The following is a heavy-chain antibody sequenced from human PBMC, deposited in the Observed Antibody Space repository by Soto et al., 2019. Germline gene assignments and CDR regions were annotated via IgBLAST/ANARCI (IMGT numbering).Heavy chain of an antibody. CDR2: IYYSGST. CDR3: ARRRRRLERDSWSYFDY. Sequence: QLQLQESGPGLVKPSETLSLTCTVSGGSISSSSYYWGWIRQPPGKGLEWIGSIYYSGSTYYNPSLKSRVTISVDTSKTQFSLKLSYLTAADTAVYYCARRRRRLERDSWSYFDYWGQGTLVTVSS. D-gene: IGHD1-1*01. CDR1: GGSISSSSYY. J-gene: IGHJ4*02. V-gene: IGHV4-39*01.